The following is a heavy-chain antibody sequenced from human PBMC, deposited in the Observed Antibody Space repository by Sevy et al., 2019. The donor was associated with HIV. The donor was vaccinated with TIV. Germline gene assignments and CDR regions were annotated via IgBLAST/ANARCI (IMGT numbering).Heavy chain of an antibody. D-gene: IGHD3-10*01. CDR1: GFTFSSYS. CDR3: ARDGSGSYYKFDYYFDY. J-gene: IGHJ4*02. Sequence: GGSLSLSCAASGFTFSSYSMNWVRQAPGKGLEWVSSISSSSSYIYYADSVKGRFTISRDNAKNSLYLQMNSLRAEDTAVYYCARDGSGSYYKFDYYFDYWGQGTLVTVSS. V-gene: IGHV3-21*01. CDR2: ISSSSSYI.